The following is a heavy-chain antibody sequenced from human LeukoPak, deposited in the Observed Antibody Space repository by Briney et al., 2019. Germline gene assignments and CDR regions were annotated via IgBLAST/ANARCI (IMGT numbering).Heavy chain of an antibody. CDR1: GFTFSSYA. CDR2: IWNDGRTK. CDR3: ARASGGNSPVRDY. J-gene: IGHJ4*02. D-gene: IGHD2-15*01. Sequence: PGGSLRLSCAASGFTFSSYAMHWVRQAPGKGLEWVAVIWNDGRTKEYGDSVKGRFTISRDHSKSTLDLQMNSLRAEDTAVYYCARASGGNSPVRDYWGQGTLVTVSS. V-gene: IGHV3-33*08.